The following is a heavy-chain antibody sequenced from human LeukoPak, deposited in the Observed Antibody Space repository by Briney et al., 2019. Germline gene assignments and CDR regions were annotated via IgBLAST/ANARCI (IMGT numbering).Heavy chain of an antibody. V-gene: IGHV4-39*01. D-gene: IGHD6-13*01. CDR2: IYYSGST. J-gene: IGHJ4*02. CDR3: ARRNLEQQLVQDY. Sequence: SETLSLTCTVSGGSISSSSYYWGWIRQPPGKGLEWIGSIYYSGSTYYNPSLKSRVTISVDTSKNQFSLKLSSVTAADTAVYYCARRNLEQQLVQDYWGQGTLVTVSS. CDR1: GGSISSSSYY.